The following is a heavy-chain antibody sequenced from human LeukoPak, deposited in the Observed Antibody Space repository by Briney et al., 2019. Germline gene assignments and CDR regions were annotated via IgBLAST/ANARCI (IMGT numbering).Heavy chain of an antibody. CDR1: GGTISSSSYY. V-gene: IGHV4-39*07. D-gene: IGHD5-12*01. J-gene: IGHJ4*02. Sequence: SSETLSLTCTVSGGTISSSSYYWGWIRQPPGKGLEWIGSIYYSGSTYYNPSLKSRVTISVDTSKNQFSLKLSSVTAADTAVYYCASSKYSGYKFLEYYFDYWGQGTLVTVSS. CDR3: ASSKYSGYKFLEYYFDY. CDR2: IYYSGST.